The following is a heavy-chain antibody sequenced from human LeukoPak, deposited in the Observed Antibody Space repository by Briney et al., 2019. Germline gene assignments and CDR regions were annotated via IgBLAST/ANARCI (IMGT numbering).Heavy chain of an antibody. V-gene: IGHV3-66*01. Sequence: PGGSLRLSCAASGFTVSSSNYMNWVRQAPGKGLELVSGIYTGGTTYYTDSVKGRFTISRDNPNNTLYLQMHSLRAEDTAVYYCAREISRFGIWGQGTLVTVSS. J-gene: IGHJ4*02. CDR1: GFTVSSSNY. D-gene: IGHD3-16*01. CDR3: AREISRFGI. CDR2: IYTGGTT.